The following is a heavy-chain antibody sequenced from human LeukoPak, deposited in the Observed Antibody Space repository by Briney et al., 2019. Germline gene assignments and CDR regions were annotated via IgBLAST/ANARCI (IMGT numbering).Heavy chain of an antibody. V-gene: IGHV4-39*07. CDR3: ARVAAAARIDY. CDR1: GGSISSSSYY. Sequence: SETLSLTCTVSGGSISSSSYYWGWIRQPPGKGREWIGSIYYSGSTYYNPSLKSRATISVDTSKNQFFLKLSSVTAADTAVYYCARVAAAARIDYWGQGTLVTVSS. J-gene: IGHJ4*02. CDR2: IYYSGST. D-gene: IGHD6-13*01.